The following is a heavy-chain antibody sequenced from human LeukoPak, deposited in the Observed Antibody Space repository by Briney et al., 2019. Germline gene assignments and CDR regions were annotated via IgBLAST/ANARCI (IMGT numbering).Heavy chain of an antibody. J-gene: IGHJ4*02. CDR2: VSSGGNP. V-gene: IGHV3-53*01. CDR1: GFTVSSNY. CDR3: AKDRYSDNTGHHYENEY. D-gene: IGHD3-22*01. Sequence: PGGSLRLSCAASGFTVSSNYMSWVRQAPGKGLDWVSAVSSGGNPNYADSVTGRFTISRDNSKNTLYLQMNSLRAEDTAVYYCAKDRYSDNTGHHYENEYWGQGTLVTVSS.